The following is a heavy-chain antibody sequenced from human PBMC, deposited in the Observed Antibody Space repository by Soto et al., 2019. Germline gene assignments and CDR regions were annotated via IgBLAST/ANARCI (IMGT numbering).Heavy chain of an antibody. D-gene: IGHD1-7*01. CDR3: ARDQGGQSGNFIFDI. V-gene: IGHV3-33*01. CDR1: GFTFHNYV. CDR2: IWFHGRDI. J-gene: IGHJ4*02. Sequence: QVHLVESGGGVVQPGTSLTLSCAASGFTFHNYVMHWVRLAPGKGLEWVAGIWFHGRDIFYTDSVRGRFTISRDNSKNTLSLQMNSLRVEDTALYYCARDQGGQSGNFIFDIWGQGTLVTVSS.